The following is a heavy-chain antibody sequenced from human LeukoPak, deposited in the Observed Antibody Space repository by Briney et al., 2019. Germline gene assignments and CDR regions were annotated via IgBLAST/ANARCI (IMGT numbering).Heavy chain of an antibody. J-gene: IGHJ5*02. V-gene: IGHV4-59*08. CDR1: GGSINNYY. Sequence: SETLSLTCTVSGGSINNYYWSWIRQPPGKGLEWIGYISYSGSTDYNPSLKSRVTISIDTSKNQFSLKLSSVTAADTAVYYCARRDTNSGVDPWGQGTLVTVSS. CDR3: ARRDTNSGVDP. D-gene: IGHD2-15*01. CDR2: ISYSGST.